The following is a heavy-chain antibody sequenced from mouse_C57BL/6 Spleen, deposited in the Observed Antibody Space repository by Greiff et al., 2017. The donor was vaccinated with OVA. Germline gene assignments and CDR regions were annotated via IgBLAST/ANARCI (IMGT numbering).Heavy chain of an antibody. CDR2: ISSGSSTI. D-gene: IGHD1-1*01. J-gene: IGHJ2*01. Sequence: DVQLQESGGGLVKPGGSLKLSCAASGFTFSDYGMHWVRQAPEKGLEWVAYISSGSSTIYYADTVKGRFTISRDNAKNTLFLQMTSLRSEDTAMYYCAMPHGSSYDYFDYWGQGTTLTVSS. V-gene: IGHV5-17*01. CDR1: GFTFSDYG. CDR3: AMPHGSSYDYFDY.